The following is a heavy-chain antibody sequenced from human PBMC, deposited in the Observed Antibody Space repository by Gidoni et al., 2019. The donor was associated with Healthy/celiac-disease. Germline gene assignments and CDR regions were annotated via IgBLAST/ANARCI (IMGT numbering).Heavy chain of an antibody. CDR3: AKDPLVSAAADY. CDR1: GSTFSSYA. Sequence: EVERLESGGGMVQPGGSRRLSCAAAGSTFSSYAMSAVRQAPGKGLEWVSAISGSGGSTYYADSVKGRFTIARDKSKNTLYLQMNSLRAEDTAVYYCAKDPLVSAAADYWGQGTLVTVSS. CDR2: ISGSGGST. J-gene: IGHJ4*02. V-gene: IGHV3-23*01. D-gene: IGHD6-13*01.